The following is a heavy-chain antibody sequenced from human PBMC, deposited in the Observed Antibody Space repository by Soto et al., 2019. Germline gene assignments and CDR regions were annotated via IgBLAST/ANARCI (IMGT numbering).Heavy chain of an antibody. D-gene: IGHD1-1*01. CDR3: ARERRDAYNLFYGMDV. Sequence: QVQLQESGPGLVKPSQTLSLTCTVSGGSISSGDYYWSWIRQPPGKGLEWIGYIYYSGSTYYNPSLKSRVTISVDTSKNQFSLKLSSVTAADTAVYYCARERRDAYNLFYGMDVWGQGTTVTVSS. J-gene: IGHJ6*02. CDR1: GGSISSGDYY. V-gene: IGHV4-30-4*01. CDR2: IYYSGST.